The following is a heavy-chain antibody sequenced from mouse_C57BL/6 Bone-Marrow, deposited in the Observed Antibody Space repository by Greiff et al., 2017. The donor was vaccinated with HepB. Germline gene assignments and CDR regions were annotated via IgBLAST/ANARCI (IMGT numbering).Heavy chain of an antibody. J-gene: IGHJ1*03. CDR3: ARFDYYGSSHWYFDV. V-gene: IGHV1-64*01. D-gene: IGHD1-1*01. CDR2: IHPNSGST. Sequence: VQLQQSGAELVKPGASVKLSCKASGYTFTSYWMHWVKQRPGQGLEWIGMIHPNSGSTNYNEKFKSKATLTVDKSSSTAYMQLSSLTSEDSAVYYCARFDYYGSSHWYFDVWGTGTTVTVSS. CDR1: GYTFTSYW.